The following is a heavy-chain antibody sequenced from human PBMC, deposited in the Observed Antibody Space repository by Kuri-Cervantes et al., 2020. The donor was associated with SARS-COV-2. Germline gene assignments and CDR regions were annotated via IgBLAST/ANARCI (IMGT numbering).Heavy chain of an antibody. CDR1: GFTFSSYG. CDR2: ISYDGGNK. Sequence: GESLKISCAASGFTFSSYGMHWVRQAPGKGLEWVAVISYDGGNKYYADSVKGRFTISRDNSKNTLYLQMNSLRAEDTAVYYCARDIGYCSGGSCYGRVYYYYGMDVWGQGTTVTVSS. J-gene: IGHJ6*02. V-gene: IGHV3-33*05. CDR3: ARDIGYCSGGSCYGRVYYYYGMDV. D-gene: IGHD2-15*01.